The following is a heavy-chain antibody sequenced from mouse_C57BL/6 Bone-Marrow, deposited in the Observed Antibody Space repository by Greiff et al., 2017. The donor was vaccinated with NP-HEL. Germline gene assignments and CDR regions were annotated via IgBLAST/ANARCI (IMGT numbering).Heavy chain of an antibody. CDR3: ARHRPAY. J-gene: IGHJ3*01. V-gene: IGHV5-6*01. CDR1: GFTFSSYG. Sequence: EVKLMESGGDLVKPGGSLKLSCAASGFTFSSYGMSWVRQTPDKRLEWVATISSGGSYTYYPDSVKGRFTISRDNAKNTLYLQMSSLKSEDTAMYYCARHRPAYWVQGTLVTVSA. CDR2: ISSGGSYT.